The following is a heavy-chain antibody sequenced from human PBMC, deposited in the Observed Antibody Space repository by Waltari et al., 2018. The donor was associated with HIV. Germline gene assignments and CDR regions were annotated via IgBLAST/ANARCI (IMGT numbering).Heavy chain of an antibody. CDR3: ARGYYSSTGPLFDY. Sequence: QVQLVQSGAEVKKPGASVKVSCKASGYTFTSYDINWVRQATGQGLEWMGWMNPNSGNTGYAQKFQGRVTMTRNTSISTAYMELSRLRSEDTAVYYCARGYYSSTGPLFDYWGQGTLVTVSS. J-gene: IGHJ4*02. V-gene: IGHV1-8*01. CDR1: GYTFTSYD. CDR2: MNPNSGNT. D-gene: IGHD2-2*01.